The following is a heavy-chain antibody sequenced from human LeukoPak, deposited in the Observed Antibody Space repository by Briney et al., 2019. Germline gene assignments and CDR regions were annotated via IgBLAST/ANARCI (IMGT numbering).Heavy chain of an antibody. V-gene: IGHV1-2*02. CDR2: INPNSGGT. D-gene: IGHD6-13*01. Sequence: ASVKVSCKASGYTFTGYYMHWVRQAPGQGLEWMGWINPNSGGTNYAQKFQGRVTMTRDTSISTAYMELSRLRSDDTAVYYCARAEYSSSWYDGYWGRYYFDYWGQGTLVTVSS. J-gene: IGHJ4*02. CDR3: ARAEYSSSWYDGYWGRYYFDY. CDR1: GYTFTGYY.